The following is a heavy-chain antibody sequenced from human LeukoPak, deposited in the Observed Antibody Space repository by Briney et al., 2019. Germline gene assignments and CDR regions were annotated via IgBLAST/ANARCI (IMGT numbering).Heavy chain of an antibody. V-gene: IGHV1-24*01. CDR3: ATDLSGSWFKFDY. CDR1: GYTLTELS. CDR2: FDPEDGET. J-gene: IGHJ4*02. Sequence: GASVKVSCKVSGYTLTELSMHWVRQAPGKGLEWMGGFDPEDGETIYAQKFQGRVTMTEDTSTDTAYMELSSLRSEGTAVYYCATDLSGSWFKFDYWGQGTLVTVSS. D-gene: IGHD1-26*01.